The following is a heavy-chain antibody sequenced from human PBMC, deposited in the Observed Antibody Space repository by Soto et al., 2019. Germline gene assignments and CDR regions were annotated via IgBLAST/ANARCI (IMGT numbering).Heavy chain of an antibody. CDR1: GYTFTGYY. Sequence: ASVKVSCKASGYTFTGYYMHWVRQAPGQGLEWMGWINPNSGGTNYAQKFQGWVTMTRDTSISTAYMELSRLRSDDTAVYYCARAYSSSHPPFDYWGQGTLVTVSS. J-gene: IGHJ4*02. CDR2: INPNSGGT. CDR3: ARAYSSSHPPFDY. D-gene: IGHD6-13*01. V-gene: IGHV1-2*04.